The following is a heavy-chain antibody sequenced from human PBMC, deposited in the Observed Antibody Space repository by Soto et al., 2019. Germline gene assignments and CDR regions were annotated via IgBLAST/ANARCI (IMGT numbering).Heavy chain of an antibody. V-gene: IGHV3-33*01. CDR2: IWCDGSNE. J-gene: IGHJ4*02. D-gene: IGHD1-20*01. CDR1: GFTFSSYG. CDR3: ARIRYNWNADY. Sequence: YLRLSCAASGFTFSSYGMHWVRQAPGKGLEWVAVIWCDGSNEYYADSVKGRFTISRDNSKNTLYLQMNSLRAADTAVYYCARIRYNWNADYWGQGTLVTVSS.